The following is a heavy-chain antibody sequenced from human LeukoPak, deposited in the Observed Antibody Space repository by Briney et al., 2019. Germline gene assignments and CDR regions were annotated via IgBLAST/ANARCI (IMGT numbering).Heavy chain of an antibody. V-gene: IGHV3-30*02. D-gene: IGHD2-21*01. Sequence: PGGSLRLSCAASGFTFSSYGIHWVRQAPGKGLEWVAFIRYDGSNKYYADSVKGRFTISRDNSKSTLYLHMNSLRAEDAAVYFCAKAPVTSCRGAYCYPFDSWGQGTLVTVSS. CDR3: AKAPVTSCRGAYCYPFDS. CDR2: IRYDGSNK. CDR1: GFTFSSYG. J-gene: IGHJ4*02.